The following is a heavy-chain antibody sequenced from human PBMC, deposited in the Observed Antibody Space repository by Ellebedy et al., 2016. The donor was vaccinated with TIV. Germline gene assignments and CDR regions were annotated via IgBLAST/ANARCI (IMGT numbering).Heavy chain of an antibody. Sequence: GESLKISCAASGFTFSSYGMHWVRQAPGKGLEWVSAISGSGGSTYYADSVKGRFTISRDNSKNTLYLQMNSLRAEDTAVYYCAKDLEWELLGFNYYGMDVWGQGTTVTVSS. V-gene: IGHV3-23*01. CDR2: ISGSGGST. CDR3: AKDLEWELLGFNYYGMDV. J-gene: IGHJ6*02. D-gene: IGHD1-26*01. CDR1: GFTFSSYG.